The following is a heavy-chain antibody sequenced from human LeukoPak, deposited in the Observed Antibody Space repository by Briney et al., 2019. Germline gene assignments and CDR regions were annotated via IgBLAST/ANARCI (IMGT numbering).Heavy chain of an antibody. J-gene: IGHJ4*02. Sequence: ASVKVSCKASGGTFSSYAISWVRQAPGQGLEWMGRIIPIFGTANYAQKFQGRVTITTDESTSTAYMELSSLRSEDTAVYYCARDQEAYCGGDCYPGAYWGQGTLVTVSS. V-gene: IGHV1-69*05. CDR3: ARDQEAYCGGDCYPGAY. CDR1: GGTFSSYA. CDR2: IIPIFGTA. D-gene: IGHD2-21*02.